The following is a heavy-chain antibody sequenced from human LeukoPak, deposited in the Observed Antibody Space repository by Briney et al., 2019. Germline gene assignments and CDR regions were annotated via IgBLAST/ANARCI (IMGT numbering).Heavy chain of an antibody. CDR3: ARDNSVRDEAWWFNP. V-gene: IGHV1-46*01. CDR1: GYTFTSNY. D-gene: IGHD5-24*01. J-gene: IGHJ5*02. Sequence: ASVTVSFKAFGYTFTSNYMHWVRQAPGQGPEWMGVISPSGGSTTYAQKFQGRVTLTRDMSTSTDYLELSSLRSEDTAVYYCARDNSVRDEAWWFNPWGQGTLVTVSS. CDR2: ISPSGGST.